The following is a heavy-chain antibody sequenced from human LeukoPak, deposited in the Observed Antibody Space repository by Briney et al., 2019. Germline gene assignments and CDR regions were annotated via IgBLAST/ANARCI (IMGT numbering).Heavy chain of an antibody. Sequence: GRSLRLSCAASGFTFSSHDMHWVRQAPGEGLEWVAIISYDGGKKDYADSVKGRFTISRDNSKNTVSLQMNSLRAEDTAVYYCAKDSDYYDSSGRGPFDYWGQGTLVTVSS. CDR2: ISYDGGKK. D-gene: IGHD3-22*01. J-gene: IGHJ4*02. V-gene: IGHV3-30*18. CDR3: AKDSDYYDSSGRGPFDY. CDR1: GFTFSSHD.